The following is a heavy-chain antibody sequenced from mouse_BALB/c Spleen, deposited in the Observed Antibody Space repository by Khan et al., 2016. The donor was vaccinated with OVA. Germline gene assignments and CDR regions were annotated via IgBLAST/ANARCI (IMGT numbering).Heavy chain of an antibody. Sequence: QIQLVQSGPELKKPGETVKISCKASGYTFTNYGMNWVKQAPGKGLKWMGWINTYTGEPTYADDFKGRFVFSLETSASTAYLQISNLKNEDMTTYFCARISGYWYSDVWGAGTTVTVSS. CDR2: INTYTGEP. D-gene: IGHD6-2*01. J-gene: IGHJ1*01. CDR1: GYTFTNYG. V-gene: IGHV9-1*02. CDR3: ARISGYWYSDV.